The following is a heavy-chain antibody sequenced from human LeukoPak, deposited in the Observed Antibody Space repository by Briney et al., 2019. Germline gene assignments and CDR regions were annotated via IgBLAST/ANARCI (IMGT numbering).Heavy chain of an antibody. D-gene: IGHD3-10*01. V-gene: IGHV4-34*01. Sequence: PSETLSLTCAVYGGSFSGYYWSWIRQPPGKGLEWIGEINHSGSTNYNPSLKSRVTISVDTSKNQFSLKLSSVTAADTAVYYCARRVGGVDPFDPWGQGTLVTVSS. J-gene: IGHJ5*02. CDR2: INHSGST. CDR1: GGSFSGYY. CDR3: ARRVGGVDPFDP.